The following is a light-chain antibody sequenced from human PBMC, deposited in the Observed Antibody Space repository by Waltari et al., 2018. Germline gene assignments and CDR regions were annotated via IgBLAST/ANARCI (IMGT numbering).Light chain of an antibody. CDR1: NIESKS. CDR2: YAS. CDR3: QVWDANTDPGV. V-gene: IGLV3-21*01. J-gene: IGLJ1*01. Sequence: SYVLTQPPSVSVAPGETARLTCGGNNIESKSVHWYRQRPGQAPVPVISYASDRPSGIPDRLSGSNSGNTATLTISRVEAGDEADYYCQVWDANTDPGVFGTGTEVTVL.